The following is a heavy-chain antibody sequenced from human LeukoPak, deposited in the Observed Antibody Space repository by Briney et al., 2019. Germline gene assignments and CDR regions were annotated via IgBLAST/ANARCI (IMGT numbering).Heavy chain of an antibody. Sequence: ASVKVSCKASGYTFTTYDINWARQATGQGLEWMGWMNPNSGNTGYAQKFQGRVTITRNTSISTAYMELSSLRSEDTAVYYCARRAVVVSGRQSHVTRAFDIWGQGTKVTVSS. CDR3: ARRAVVVSGRQSHVTRAFDI. V-gene: IGHV1-8*03. CDR2: MNPNSGNT. CDR1: GYTFTTYD. D-gene: IGHD2-2*01. J-gene: IGHJ3*02.